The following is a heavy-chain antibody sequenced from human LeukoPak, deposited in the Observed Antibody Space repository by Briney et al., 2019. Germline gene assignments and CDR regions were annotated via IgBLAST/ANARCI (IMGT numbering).Heavy chain of an antibody. CDR2: ISSSSSYI. CDR3: ARDRVRYSYGYPYYYYMDV. Sequence: GGSLRLSCAASGFSFSSYSMNWVRQAPGKGLEWVSSISSSSSYIYYADSVKGRFTISRDNAKNSLYLQMNSLRAEDTAVYYCARDRVRYSYGYPYYYYMDVWGKGTTVTISS. D-gene: IGHD5-18*01. J-gene: IGHJ6*03. V-gene: IGHV3-21*01. CDR1: GFSFSSYS.